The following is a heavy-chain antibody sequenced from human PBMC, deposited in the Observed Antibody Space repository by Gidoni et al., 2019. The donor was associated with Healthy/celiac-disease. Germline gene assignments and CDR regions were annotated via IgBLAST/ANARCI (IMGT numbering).Heavy chain of an antibody. Sequence: QFQLVQSGAEVQKRGSSVKVSCKASGGTFSGYTISWVRQAPGQGIEWMVRIIPILGISNYGQKFQGRVTITADKPTSTAYMELSSLRSEDTAVYYCARTYVWGSYRYTEDYFDYWGQGTLVTVSS. CDR2: IIPILGIS. J-gene: IGHJ4*02. CDR3: ARTYVWGSYRYTEDYFDY. CDR1: GGTFSGYT. V-gene: IGHV1-69*02. D-gene: IGHD3-16*02.